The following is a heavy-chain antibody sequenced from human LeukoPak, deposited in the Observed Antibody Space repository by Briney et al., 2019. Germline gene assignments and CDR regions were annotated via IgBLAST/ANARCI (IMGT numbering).Heavy chain of an antibody. CDR1: GGSISSYY. V-gene: IGHV4-59*12. J-gene: IGHJ4*02. CDR3: ARKARPRSFDY. D-gene: IGHD6-6*01. CDR2: IYYSGTT. Sequence: SETLSLTCTVSGGSISSYYWSWIRQPPGKGLEWIGYIYYSGTTNYNPSLTSRVTMSVNTSKNQFSLKLSSVTAADTAVYYCARKARPRSFDYWGQGTLVTVSS.